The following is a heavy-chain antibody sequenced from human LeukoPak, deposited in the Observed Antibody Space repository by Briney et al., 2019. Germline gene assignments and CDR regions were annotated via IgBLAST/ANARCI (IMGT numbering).Heavy chain of an antibody. CDR1: GYSFTSYW. V-gene: IGHV5-51*01. CDR3: ARLDHLGALGWLQFAQEYYFDY. Sequence: GESLKISCKGSGYSFTSYWIGWVRQMPGKGLEWMGIIYPGDSDTRYSPSFQGQVTISADKSISTAYLQWSSLKASDTAMYYCARLDHLGALGWLQFAQEYYFDYWGQGTLVTVSS. J-gene: IGHJ4*02. CDR2: IYPGDSDT. D-gene: IGHD5-24*01.